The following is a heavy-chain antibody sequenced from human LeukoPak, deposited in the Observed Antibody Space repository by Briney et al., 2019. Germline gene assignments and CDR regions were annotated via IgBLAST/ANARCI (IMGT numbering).Heavy chain of an antibody. D-gene: IGHD2-2*01. CDR3: AREPAMVDGIVVVPAAHENYFDY. CDR2: ISAYNGNT. J-gene: IGHJ4*02. CDR1: GGTFSRFP. V-gene: IGHV1-18*01. Sequence: ASVKVSCKTSGGTFSRFPVSWVRQAPGQGLEWMGWISAYNGNTNYAQKLQGRVTMTTDTSTSTAYMELGSLRSDDTAVYYCAREPAMVDGIVVVPAAHENYFDYWGQGTLVTVSS.